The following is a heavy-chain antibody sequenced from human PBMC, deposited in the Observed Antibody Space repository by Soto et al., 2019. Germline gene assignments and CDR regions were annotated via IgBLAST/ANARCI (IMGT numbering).Heavy chain of an antibody. CDR2: IDPSDSYT. Sequence: GESLKISCKGSGYSFTSYWISWVRQMPGKGLEWMGRIDPSDSYTNYSPSFQGRVTISADKSISTAYLQWSSLKASDTAMYYCANLAAAGLGDYYYGMDVWGQGTTVTVSS. J-gene: IGHJ6*02. CDR1: GYSFTSYW. CDR3: ANLAAAGLGDYYYGMDV. D-gene: IGHD6-13*01. V-gene: IGHV5-10-1*01.